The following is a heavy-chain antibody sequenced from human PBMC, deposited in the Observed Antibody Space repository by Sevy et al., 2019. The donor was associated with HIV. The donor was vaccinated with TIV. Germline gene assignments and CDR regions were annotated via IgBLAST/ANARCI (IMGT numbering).Heavy chain of an antibody. D-gene: IGHD4-17*01. Sequence: GGSLRLSCAASGFTFSDSAMHWVRQASGKGLEWVGHIRSKPNSYATAYAASVKGRFTISRDDSKNTAYLQMNSLKTEYTAVYYCTSTTVTTLVNWGQGTLVTVSS. CDR1: GFTFSDSA. J-gene: IGHJ4*02. V-gene: IGHV3-73*01. CDR2: IRSKPNSYAT. CDR3: TSTTVTTLVN.